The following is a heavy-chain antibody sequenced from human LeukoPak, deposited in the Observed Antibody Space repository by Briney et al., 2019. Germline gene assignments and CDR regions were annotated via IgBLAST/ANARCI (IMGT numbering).Heavy chain of an antibody. Sequence: GGSLRLSCAASGFSFSTYWMSWVRQAPGKGLEWVSGISGSAGSTYYADSVKGRFAISRDNSKNTLFLQMNSLRAEDTAVYYCAKPPGLRRLDPWGQGTLVTVSS. D-gene: IGHD5-12*01. CDR1: GFSFSTYW. J-gene: IGHJ5*02. CDR2: ISGSAGST. CDR3: AKPPGLRRLDP. V-gene: IGHV3-23*01.